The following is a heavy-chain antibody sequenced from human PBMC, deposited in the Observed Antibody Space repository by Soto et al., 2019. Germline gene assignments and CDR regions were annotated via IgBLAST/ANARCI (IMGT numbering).Heavy chain of an antibody. V-gene: IGHV4-31*03. CDR2: IYYSGST. CDR3: ARDHGDYPRRENYFDY. Sequence: SETLSLTCTFSGGSISSGGYYWSWIRQHPGKGLEWIGYIYYSGSTYYNPSLKSRVTISVDTSKNQFSLKLSSVTAADTAVYYCARDHGDYPRRENYFDYWGQGTLVTVSS. J-gene: IGHJ4*02. CDR1: GGSISSGGYY. D-gene: IGHD4-17*01.